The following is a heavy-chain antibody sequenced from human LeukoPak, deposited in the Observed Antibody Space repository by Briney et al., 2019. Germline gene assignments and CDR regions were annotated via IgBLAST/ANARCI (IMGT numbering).Heavy chain of an antibody. CDR1: GYTFTDYY. CDR3: ATPRSIREELDAFDI. V-gene: IGHV1-69-2*01. J-gene: IGHJ3*02. D-gene: IGHD1-26*01. Sequence: GASVKVSCKASGYTFTDYYMHWVQQAPGKGLEWMGRVDPEDGETIYAEKFQGRVTITADTSTDTAYMELSSLRSEDTAVYYCATPRSIREELDAFDIWGQGTMVTVSS. CDR2: VDPEDGET.